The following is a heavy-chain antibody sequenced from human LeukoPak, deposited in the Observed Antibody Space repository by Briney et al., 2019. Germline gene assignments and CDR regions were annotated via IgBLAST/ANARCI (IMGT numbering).Heavy chain of an antibody. J-gene: IGHJ6*03. CDR3: ARDPHPGYGDYYYYFYMDV. V-gene: IGHV4-38-2*02. CDR1: GYSISSGYH. Sequence: SETLSLTCSISGYSISSGYHWAWIRQSPGEGLEWIGSLYQSGTYYNPSLKSRVTISADTSKNQFSLKLTSVTAADTAVYYCARDPHPGYGDYYYYFYMDVWGTGTTVTVSS. CDR2: LYQSGT. D-gene: IGHD4-17*01.